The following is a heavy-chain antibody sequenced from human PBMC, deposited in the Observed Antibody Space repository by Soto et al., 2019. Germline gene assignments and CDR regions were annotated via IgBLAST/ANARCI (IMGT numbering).Heavy chain of an antibody. CDR1: GGPLSRTNW. J-gene: IGHJ4*01. CDR2: IHHRGTV. V-gene: IGHV4-4*01. Sequence: PEKLPEPSDVSGGPLSRTNWWCWVRQPPGKGLEWIGEIHHRGTVNYNLCLKRRVSITLDKSKNQFSLKLNSATAAATAVYSFVTVGVLYFNWSDYWG. D-gene: IGHD3-9*01. CDR3: VTVGVLYFNWSDY.